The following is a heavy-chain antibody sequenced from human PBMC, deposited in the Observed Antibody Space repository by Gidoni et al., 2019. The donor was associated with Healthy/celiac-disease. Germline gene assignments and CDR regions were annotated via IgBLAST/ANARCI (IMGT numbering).Heavy chain of an antibody. V-gene: IGHV4-31*03. J-gene: IGHJ4*02. CDR1: GGSISSGGYY. Sequence: QVQLQESGPGLVTPSQTLSLTCTVSGGSISSGGYYGSWIRQHPGKGLEGIGYIYYSGSTYYNPSLKSRVNISVDTSKNQFSLKLSSVTAADTAVYYCARGHGYGSGRQFDYWGQGTLVTVSS. CDR2: IYYSGST. D-gene: IGHD3-10*01. CDR3: ARGHGYGSGRQFDY.